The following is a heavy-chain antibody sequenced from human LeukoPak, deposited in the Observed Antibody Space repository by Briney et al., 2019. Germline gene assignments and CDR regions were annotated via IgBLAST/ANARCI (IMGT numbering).Heavy chain of an antibody. CDR2: ISWNSGSI. V-gene: IGHV3-9*01. Sequence: GGSLRLSCAASGFTFDDYAMHWVRQAPGKGLEWVSGISWNSGSIGYADSVEGRFTISRDNAKNSLYLQMNSLRAEDTALYYCAKDLGDGDKFYYGMDVWGQGTTVTVSS. CDR1: GFTFDDYA. CDR3: AKDLGDGDKFYYGMDV. J-gene: IGHJ6*02. D-gene: IGHD4-17*01.